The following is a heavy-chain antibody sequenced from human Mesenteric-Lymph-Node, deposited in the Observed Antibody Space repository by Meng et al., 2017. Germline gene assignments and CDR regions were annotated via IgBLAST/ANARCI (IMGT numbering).Heavy chain of an antibody. CDR2: IYSGGST. J-gene: IGHJ4*02. Sequence: GGSLRLSCAASGFTVSSNYMSWVRQAPGKGLEWVSVIYSGGSTYYADSVKGRFTISRDNSKNTLYLQMNSLRAEDTAVYYCARGRIEARQYIDQWGQGTLVTVSS. D-gene: IGHD6-6*01. CDR3: ARGRIEARQYIDQ. V-gene: IGHV3-66*02. CDR1: GFTVSSNY.